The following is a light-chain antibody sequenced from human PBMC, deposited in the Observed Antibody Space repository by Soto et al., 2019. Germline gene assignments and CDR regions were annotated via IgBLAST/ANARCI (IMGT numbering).Light chain of an antibody. CDR3: QQYNTWRT. CDR1: QSVSSN. V-gene: IGKV3-15*01. CDR2: GAS. Sequence: SPGERATLSCRGSQSVSSNLAWYQQKPGQAPRLLIYGASTRATGIPARFSGSGSGTEFALTISNLQSEDFAVYFCQQYNTWRTFGQGTKVDIK. J-gene: IGKJ1*01.